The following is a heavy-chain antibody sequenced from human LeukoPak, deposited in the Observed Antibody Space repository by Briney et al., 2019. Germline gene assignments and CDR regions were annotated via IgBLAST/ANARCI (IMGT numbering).Heavy chain of an antibody. Sequence: GGSLRLSCAASGFIFSSHWMHWVRQAPGKGLVWVSRIHDDGTTTNYADSVKGRFTISRDNAKNTLYLQMNSLRAEDTAVYYCAIVYAVPDKRNALDMWGQGTVVTVSS. D-gene: IGHD2-8*01. CDR2: IHDDGTTT. J-gene: IGHJ3*02. CDR3: AIVYAVPDKRNALDM. CDR1: GFIFSSHW. V-gene: IGHV3-74*01.